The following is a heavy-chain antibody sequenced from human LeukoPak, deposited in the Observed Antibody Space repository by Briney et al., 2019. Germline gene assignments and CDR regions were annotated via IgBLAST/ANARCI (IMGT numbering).Heavy chain of an antibody. CDR2: ISGSGGST. CDR1: GFTFSSYA. Sequence: PGGSLRLSCAASGFTFSSYAMSWVRQAPGKGLEWVSGISGSGGSTYYADSVKGRFTISRDNSKNTLYLQMNSLSAEDTAVYYCAKDLSPLYYYYGMDVWGQGTTVTVSS. CDR3: AKDLSPLYYYYGMDV. J-gene: IGHJ6*02. V-gene: IGHV3-23*01.